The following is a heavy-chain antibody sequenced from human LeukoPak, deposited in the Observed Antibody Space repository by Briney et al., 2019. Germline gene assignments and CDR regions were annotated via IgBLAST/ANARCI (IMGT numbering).Heavy chain of an antibody. CDR3: ARVGHDDYAPHMDV. D-gene: IGHD4-17*01. CDR2: ISHDGSNK. Sequence: PGGSLRLSCAASGFTFSSYAMHWVRQAPGKGLEWVAVISHDGSNKYYADSVKGRFTISRDNSKNTLYLQMNSLRAEDTAVYYCARVGHDDYAPHMDVWGKGTTVTVSS. J-gene: IGHJ6*03. CDR1: GFTFSSYA. V-gene: IGHV3-30-3*01.